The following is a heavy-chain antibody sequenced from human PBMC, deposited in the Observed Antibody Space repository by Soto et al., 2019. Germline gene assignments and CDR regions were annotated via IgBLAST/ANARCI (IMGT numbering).Heavy chain of an antibody. V-gene: IGHV1-69*06. CDR2: IIPIFGTA. CDR1: EETLRNYL. J-gene: IGHJ2*01. Sequence: QVELVQSGAEVKNPGSSVKVSCQASEETLRNYLISWVRQPPGQGLEWMGGIIPIFGTANYAQKFQGRVTITADTSANTVYLELSSLRSEDTAVYYCASTKYDSSAYYYWYLGLWGRGTLVTVSS. D-gene: IGHD3-22*01. CDR3: ASTKYDSSAYYYWYLGL.